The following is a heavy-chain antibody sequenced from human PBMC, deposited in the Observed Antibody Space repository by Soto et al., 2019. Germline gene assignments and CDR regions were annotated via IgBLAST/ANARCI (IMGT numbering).Heavy chain of an antibody. Sequence: LRLSLASSGFTFSIYAISFFLQAPCKGLEWVSAISGSGGSTYYADSVKGRFTISRDNSKNTLYLQMNSLRAEDTAVYYCAKDRHQMTKVNTYYFDYWGQGTLVTVSS. J-gene: IGHJ4*02. CDR3: AKDRHQMTKVNTYYFDY. D-gene: IGHD4-17*01. CDR2: ISGSGGST. CDR1: GFTFSIYA. V-gene: IGHV3-23*01.